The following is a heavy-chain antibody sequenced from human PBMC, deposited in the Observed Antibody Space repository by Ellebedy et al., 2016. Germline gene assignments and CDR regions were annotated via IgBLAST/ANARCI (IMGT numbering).Heavy chain of an antibody. Sequence: SETLSLTCTVSAGSISTYYWSWIRQSPGTGLEWIGNIYHTGSTNYNPSLKSRATISVDTSRNQFSLKLRSVTAADTAVYYCARHSPHSGRQFDYWGQGTLVTVSS. CDR1: AGSISTYY. CDR3: ARHSPHSGRQFDY. J-gene: IGHJ4*02. D-gene: IGHD1-26*01. CDR2: IYHTGST. V-gene: IGHV4-59*08.